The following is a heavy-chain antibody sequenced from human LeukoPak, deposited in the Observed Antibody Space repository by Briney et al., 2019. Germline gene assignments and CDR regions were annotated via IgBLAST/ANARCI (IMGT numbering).Heavy chain of an antibody. Sequence: ASVKVSCKASGYTFTNYGFSWVRQAPGQGLEWMGWISAYNGNTNYAQKLQGRVTMTTDTSTSTAYMELRSLRSDDTAVYYCARDGSSWYLSSAFHIWGQGTMVTVSS. CDR3: ARDGSSWYLSSAFHI. CDR1: GYTFTNYG. J-gene: IGHJ3*02. D-gene: IGHD6-13*01. CDR2: ISAYNGNT. V-gene: IGHV1-18*01.